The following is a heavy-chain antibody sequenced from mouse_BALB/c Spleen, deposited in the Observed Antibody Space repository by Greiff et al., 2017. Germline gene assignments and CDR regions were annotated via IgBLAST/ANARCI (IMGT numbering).Heavy chain of an antibody. V-gene: IGHV1-7*01. CDR1: GYTFTSYW. CDR2: INPSTGYT. J-gene: IGHJ4*01. D-gene: IGHD2-10*02. CDR3: ARGGMYGNYEAMDY. Sequence: VQVVESGAELAKPGASVKMSCKASGYTFTSYWMHWVKQRPGQGLEWIGYINPSTGYTEYNQKFKDKATLTADKSSSTAYMQLSSLTSEDSAVYYCARGGMYGNYEAMDYWGQGTSVTVSS.